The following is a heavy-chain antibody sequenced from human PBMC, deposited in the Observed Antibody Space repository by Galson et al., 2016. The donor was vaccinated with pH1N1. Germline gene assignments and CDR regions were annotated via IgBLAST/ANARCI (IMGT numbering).Heavy chain of an antibody. V-gene: IGHV5-51*03. D-gene: IGHD2-15*01. J-gene: IGHJ4*02. Sequence: QSGAEVKKPGESLKISCKGSGYSFSSYWIGWVRQLPGKGLEWMGIIYPGDSDTKYSPSFQGQVTFSVDKSISTAYLQWSSLKASDTAMYYCARRETIVGGEDWGQGTLVTVSS. CDR1: GYSFSSYW. CDR2: IYPGDSDT. CDR3: ARRETIVGGED.